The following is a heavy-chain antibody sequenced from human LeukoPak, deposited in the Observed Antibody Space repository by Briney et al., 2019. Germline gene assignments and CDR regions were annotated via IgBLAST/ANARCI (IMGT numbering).Heavy chain of an antibody. D-gene: IGHD3-10*01. J-gene: IGHJ4*02. CDR2: ISGSGTTI. CDR1: GFTFSSYE. V-gene: IGHV3-48*03. Sequence: GGSLRLSCVASGFTFSSYEMGWVRQAPGKGLEWVSEISGSGTTIFYADSVKGRFTVSRDNAKNSLYLQMNSLRVEDTAVYYCASSPRGVYWGQGTLVTVSS. CDR3: ASSPRGVY.